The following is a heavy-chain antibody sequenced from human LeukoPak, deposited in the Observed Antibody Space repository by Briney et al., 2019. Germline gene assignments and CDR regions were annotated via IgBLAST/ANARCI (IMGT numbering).Heavy chain of an antibody. CDR3: ARGLIRFLEWSRVDYYYMDV. Sequence: SETLSLTCAVYGGPFSGYYWSWIRQPPGKGLEWIGEINHSGSTNYNPSLKSRVTISVDTSKNQFSLKLSSVTAADTAVYYCARGLIRFLEWSRVDYYYMDVWGKGTTVTVSS. D-gene: IGHD3-3*01. J-gene: IGHJ6*03. CDR1: GGPFSGYY. V-gene: IGHV4-34*01. CDR2: INHSGST.